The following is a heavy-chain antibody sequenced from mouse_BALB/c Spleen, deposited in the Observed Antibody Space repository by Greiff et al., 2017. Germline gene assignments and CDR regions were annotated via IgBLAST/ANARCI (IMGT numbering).Heavy chain of an antibody. D-gene: IGHD2-10*02. J-gene: IGHJ1*01. CDR1: GYTFTSYW. CDR3: ARWGYGNYRYFDV. Sequence: VQLQQSGAELARPGASVKLSCKASGYTFTSYWMQWVKQRPGQGLEWIGAIYPGDGDTRYTQKFKGKATLTADKSSSTAYMQLSSLASEDSAVYYCARWGYGNYRYFDVWGAGTTVTVSS. V-gene: IGHV1-87*01. CDR2: IYPGDGDT.